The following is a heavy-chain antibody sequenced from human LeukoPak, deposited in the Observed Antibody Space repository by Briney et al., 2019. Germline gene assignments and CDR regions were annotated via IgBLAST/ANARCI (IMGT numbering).Heavy chain of an antibody. J-gene: IGHJ6*02. CDR2: ISYDGSNK. D-gene: IGHD6-13*01. Sequence: QPGRSLRLSCAASGFTFSSYGMHWVRQAPGKGLEWVAVISYDGSNKYYADSVKGRLTISRDNSKNTLYLQMNSLRAEDTAVYYCAKDQGAAAGTQDDYYYYGMDVWGQGTTVTVSS. CDR3: AKDQGAAAGTQDDYYYYGMDV. V-gene: IGHV3-30*18. CDR1: GFTFSSYG.